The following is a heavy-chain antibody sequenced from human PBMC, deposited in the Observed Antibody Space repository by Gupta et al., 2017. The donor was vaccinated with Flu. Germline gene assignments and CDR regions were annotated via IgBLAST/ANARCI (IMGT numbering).Heavy chain of an antibody. CDR3: ARVYGGNTPFDY. CDR1: SYW. Sequence: SYWMYWVRQAPGKGLVWVSRINSDGNTTTYADSVKGRFTISRDNAKSTLYLQMNSLRAEDTAVYFCARVYGGNTPFDYWGQGTLVIVSS. J-gene: IGHJ4*02. V-gene: IGHV3-74*01. D-gene: IGHD2-15*01. CDR2: INSDGNTT.